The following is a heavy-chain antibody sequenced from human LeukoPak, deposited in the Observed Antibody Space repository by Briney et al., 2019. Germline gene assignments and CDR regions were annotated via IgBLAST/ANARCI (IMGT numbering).Heavy chain of an antibody. CDR3: ARGYYYYDSSGYYAFDI. CDR1: GYSISSGYY. J-gene: IGHJ3*02. CDR2: FYHSGST. V-gene: IGHV4-38-2*02. Sequence: PSETLSLTCTVSGYSISSGYYWGWIRQPPGNGLEWIGSFYHSGSTNYNPSLKSRVTISVDTSKNQFSLKLSSVTAADTAVYYCARGYYYYDSSGYYAFDIWGQGTMVTVSS. D-gene: IGHD3-22*01.